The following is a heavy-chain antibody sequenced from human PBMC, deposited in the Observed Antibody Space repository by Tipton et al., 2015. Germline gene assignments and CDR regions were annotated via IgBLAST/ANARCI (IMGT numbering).Heavy chain of an antibody. Sequence: TLSLTCNVSGGSVSSGNYYWSWIRQPPGKALEWIGYISYTDTTHYNPSLKSRVTISLDSSKNQFSLKMSSVTAADTAVYFCARDLEHGMDVWGQGTTVTISS. CDR2: ISYTDTT. CDR3: ARDLEHGMDV. CDR1: GGSVSSGNYY. V-gene: IGHV4-61*01. J-gene: IGHJ6*02.